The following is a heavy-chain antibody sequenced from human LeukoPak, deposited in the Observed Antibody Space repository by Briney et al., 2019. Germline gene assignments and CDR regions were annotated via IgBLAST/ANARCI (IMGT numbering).Heavy chain of an antibody. CDR3: ARVDSRSNACDY. CDR2: IIPIFGTA. Sequence: ASVKVSCKASGGTFSSYAISWVRQAPGQGLEWMGGIIPIFGTANYAQKLQGRVTMTTDTSTTTAYMELRSLRSDDTAVYYCARVDSRSNACDYWGQGTLVTVSS. CDR1: GGTFSSYA. D-gene: IGHD6-13*01. J-gene: IGHJ4*02. V-gene: IGHV1-69*05.